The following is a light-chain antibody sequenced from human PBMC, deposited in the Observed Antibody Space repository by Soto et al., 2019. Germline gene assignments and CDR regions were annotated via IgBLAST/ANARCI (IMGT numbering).Light chain of an antibody. CDR3: QQYDSLPWT. J-gene: IGKJ1*01. V-gene: IGKV1-33*01. CDR2: DAS. Sequence: DIQMTQSPSSLSASVGDRVTITCQASQDINKYLNWYQQRPGKAPKLLIYDASNLETGVPSRFSGSRSGTGSTFTISSLQPEDIATYYCQQYDSLPWTFGQGTKVEIK. CDR1: QDINKY.